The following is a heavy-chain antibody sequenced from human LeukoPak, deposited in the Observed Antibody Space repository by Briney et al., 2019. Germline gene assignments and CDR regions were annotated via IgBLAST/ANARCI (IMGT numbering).Heavy chain of an antibody. CDR3: ARVESAAGLDY. V-gene: IGHV4-34*01. Sequence: SETLSLTCAVYGGSFSDYYWSWIRQPPGKGLEWIAEINHSGSTKYNPSLKSRVTVSVDTSKNQFSLKLSSVTAADMAVYYCARVESAAGLDYWGQGTLVTVSS. D-gene: IGHD1-14*01. CDR1: GGSFSDYY. J-gene: IGHJ4*02. CDR2: INHSGST.